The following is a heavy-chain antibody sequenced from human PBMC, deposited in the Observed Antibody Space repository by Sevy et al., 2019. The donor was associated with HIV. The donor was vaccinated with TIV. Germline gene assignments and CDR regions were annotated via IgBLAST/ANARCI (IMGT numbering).Heavy chain of an antibody. Sequence: GGSLRLSCTASGFTLGDYVMSWFRQAPGKGLEWVGFIRNKDYGGTTEFAASVKGRFSISRDDSKSIMYLQMNSLKTEDTAMYYCSRDWKEYYDTSDPLSYWGQGTLVTVSS. J-gene: IGHJ4*02. D-gene: IGHD3-22*01. V-gene: IGHV3-49*03. CDR3: SRDWKEYYDTSDPLSY. CDR1: GFTLGDYV. CDR2: IRNKDYGGTT.